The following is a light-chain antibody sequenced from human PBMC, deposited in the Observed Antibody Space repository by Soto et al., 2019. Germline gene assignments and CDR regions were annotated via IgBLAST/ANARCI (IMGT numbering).Light chain of an antibody. CDR3: QQYGSSPT. J-gene: IGKJ1*01. CDR2: DVS. V-gene: IGKV3-20*01. CDR1: QSVSSSY. Sequence: EIVLTQSPGTLSLSPGERATLSCRSSQSVSSSYLAWYQQKPGQAPRLLIYDVSSRATGIPDRFSGSGSGTDVSLTISRLEPEDSAVYYCQQYGSSPTFGQGTKVEIK.